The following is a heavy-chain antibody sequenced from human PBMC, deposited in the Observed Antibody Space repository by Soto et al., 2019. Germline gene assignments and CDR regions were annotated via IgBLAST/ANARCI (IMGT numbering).Heavy chain of an antibody. J-gene: IGHJ6*02. V-gene: IGHV1-69*12. Sequence: QVQLVQSGAEVKKPGSSVRVSCKASGGTLRNYGISWVRQAPGQGLEWMGGIIPVFGTANYAQKFQGRVTITADESKSTGYMDVTSLRSEVTAVYYWSRGDATKIVVTTYYGMDVWGQGTTVTVSS. CDR3: SRGDATKIVVTTYYGMDV. D-gene: IGHD4-17*01. CDR1: GGTLRNYG. CDR2: IIPVFGTA.